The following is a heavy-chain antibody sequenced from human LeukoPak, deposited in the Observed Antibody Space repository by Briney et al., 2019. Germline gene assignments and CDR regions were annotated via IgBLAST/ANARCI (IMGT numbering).Heavy chain of an antibody. CDR3: ARVGWQYSSGWWGSHYYYYYYMDV. D-gene: IGHD6-19*01. CDR1: GFTFSSYW. J-gene: IGHJ6*03. V-gene: IGHV3-7*01. Sequence: PGGSLTLSCAASGFTFSSYWMSWVRQAPGKGLEWVANIKQDGSEKYYVDSVKGRFTISRDNAKNSLHLQMNSLTAEDTAVYYCARVGWQYSSGWWGSHYYYYYYMDVWGKGTTVTISS. CDR2: IKQDGSEK.